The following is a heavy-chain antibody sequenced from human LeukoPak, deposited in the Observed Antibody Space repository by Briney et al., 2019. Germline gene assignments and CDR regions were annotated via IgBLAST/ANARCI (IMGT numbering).Heavy chain of an antibody. CDR2: ISYDGSNK. Sequence: SGGSLRLSCAASGFTFSSYGMHWVRQAPGKGLKWVAVISYDGSNKYYADSVKGRFTISRDNSKNTLYLQMNSLRAEDTALYYCAKDISVYYYLSGFDIWGQGTMVTVSS. CDR3: AKDISVYYYLSGFDI. D-gene: IGHD3-10*01. V-gene: IGHV3-30*18. CDR1: GFTFSSYG. J-gene: IGHJ3*02.